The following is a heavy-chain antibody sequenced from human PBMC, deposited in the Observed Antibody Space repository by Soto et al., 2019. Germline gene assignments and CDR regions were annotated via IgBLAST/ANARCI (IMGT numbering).Heavy chain of an antibody. Sequence: GESLKISCKGSGYRFTNYWISWVRQTPGKGLEWMGRIDPSDSYTNYSPSFRGHVTISIDESISTAHLQWSSLKASDTDMYYCAIVKAKTAYHYFDFWGQGNLVTVSS. CDR1: GYRFTNYW. CDR2: IDPSDSYT. V-gene: IGHV5-10-1*01. J-gene: IGHJ4*02. D-gene: IGHD1-1*01. CDR3: AIVKAKTAYHYFDF.